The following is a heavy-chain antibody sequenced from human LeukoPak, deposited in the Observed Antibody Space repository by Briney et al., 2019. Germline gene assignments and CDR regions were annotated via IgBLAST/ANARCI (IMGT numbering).Heavy chain of an antibody. CDR3: ARRGSGSYSIFNY. CDR1: GGSISSYY. D-gene: IGHD3-10*01. V-gene: IGHV4-4*07. CDR2: ISTSGIT. J-gene: IGHJ4*02. Sequence: SETLSLTCTVSGGSISSYYWSWIRQPAGKGLEWIGRISTSGITNYNPSLKSRVTMSVDTSQNQFSLKLSSVTAADTAVYYCARRGSGSYSIFNYWGQGTLVTVSS.